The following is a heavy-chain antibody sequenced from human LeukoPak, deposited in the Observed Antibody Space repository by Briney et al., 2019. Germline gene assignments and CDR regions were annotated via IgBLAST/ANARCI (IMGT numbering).Heavy chain of an antibody. CDR1: GFTFSSYW. V-gene: IGHV3-7*01. CDR2: IKQDGSEK. J-gene: IGHJ4*02. D-gene: IGHD4-11*01. CDR3: ARARKTKQTNSNYDY. Sequence: GGSLRLSCAASGFTFSSYWMSWVRQAPGKGLEWVANIKQDGSEKYYVDSVKGRFTISRDNAKNSPYLQMNSLRAEDTAVYYCARARKTKQTNSNYDYWGQGTRVTVSS.